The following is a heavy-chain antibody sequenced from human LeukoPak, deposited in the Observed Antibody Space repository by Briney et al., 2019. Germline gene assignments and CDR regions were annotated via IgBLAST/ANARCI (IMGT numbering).Heavy chain of an antibody. CDR1: GGSISSYY. J-gene: IGHJ2*01. CDR2: IYTSGST. D-gene: IGHD3-22*01. Sequence: SETLSLTCTVSGGSISSYYWSWIRQPAGKGLEWIGRIYTSGSTNYNPSLKSRVTMSVDTSKNQFSLKLSSVTAADTAVYYCAREPENEYYYGSSGYYLLNWYFDLWGRGTLVTVSS. CDR3: AREPENEYYYGSSGYYLLNWYFDL. V-gene: IGHV4-4*07.